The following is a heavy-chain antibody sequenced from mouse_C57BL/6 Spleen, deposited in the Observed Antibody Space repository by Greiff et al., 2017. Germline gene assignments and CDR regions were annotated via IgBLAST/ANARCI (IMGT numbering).Heavy chain of an antibody. J-gene: IGHJ4*01. CDR1: GYTFTDYY. Sequence: EVQLQQSGPELVKPGASVKISCKASGYTFTDYYMNWVKQSHGKSLEWIGDINPNNGGTSYNQKFKGKATLTVDKSSSTAYMELRSLTSEDSAVYYCAKGGDGREDYAMDYWGQGTSVTVSS. CDR3: AKGGDGREDYAMDY. CDR2: INPNNGGT. V-gene: IGHV1-26*01. D-gene: IGHD2-3*01.